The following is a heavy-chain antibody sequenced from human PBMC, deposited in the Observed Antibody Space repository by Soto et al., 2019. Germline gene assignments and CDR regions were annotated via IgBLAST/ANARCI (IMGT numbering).Heavy chain of an antibody. CDR1: GYTFTSYD. CDR3: ARGIRAAASYYYVYLEV. Sequence: ASVKVSCKASGYTFTSYDINWVRQATGQGLEWMGWMNPNSGNTGYAQKFQGRVTMTRNTSISTAYMELSSLRSEDTAVYYCARGIRAAASYYYVYLEVWGKGTTGTVSS. V-gene: IGHV1-8*02. CDR2: MNPNSGNT. J-gene: IGHJ6*03. D-gene: IGHD6-13*01.